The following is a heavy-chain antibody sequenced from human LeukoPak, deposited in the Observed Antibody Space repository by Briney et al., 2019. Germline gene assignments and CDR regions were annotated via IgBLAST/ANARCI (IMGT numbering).Heavy chain of an antibody. V-gene: IGHV4-4*07. J-gene: IGHJ2*01. CDR2: IYSSGST. CDR3: ARENYGSGIGYFDL. CDR1: GGSISNYY. Sequence: SETLSLTCTVSGGSISNYYWSWIRQPAGKGLEWIGRIYSSGSTNYNPSLKSPFTMSVDTSKSQFSLELSSVTAADTAVYYCARENYGSGIGYFDLWGRGTLVTVSS. D-gene: IGHD3-10*01.